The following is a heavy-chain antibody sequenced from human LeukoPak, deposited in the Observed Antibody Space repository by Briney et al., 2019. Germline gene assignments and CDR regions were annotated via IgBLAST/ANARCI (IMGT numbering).Heavy chain of an antibody. Sequence: PSQTLSLTCTVSGGSISSGDYYWSWIRQPPGKGLEWIGYIYYSGSTNYNPSLKSRVTISVDTSKNQFSLKLSSVTAADTAVYYCARRGVIDWNFDYWGQGTLVTVSS. V-gene: IGHV4-61*08. CDR3: ARRGVIDWNFDY. J-gene: IGHJ4*02. CDR2: IYYSGST. CDR1: GGSISSGDYY. D-gene: IGHD2-21*01.